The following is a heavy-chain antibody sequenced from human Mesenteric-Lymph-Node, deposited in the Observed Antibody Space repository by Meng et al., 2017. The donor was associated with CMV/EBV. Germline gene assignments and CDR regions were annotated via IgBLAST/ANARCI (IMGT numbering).Heavy chain of an antibody. CDR2: INWNGGRT. CDR3: AKGEVWFGELFGY. CDR1: GFRFDDHG. Sequence: GGSLRLSCVASGFRFDDHGMSWVRQVPGKGLEWVSGINWNGGRTVYADSVKGRFTISRDSSKNTLYLQMNSLRAEDTAVYYCAKGEVWFGELFGYWGQGTLVTVSS. V-gene: IGHV3-20*04. J-gene: IGHJ4*02. D-gene: IGHD3-10*01.